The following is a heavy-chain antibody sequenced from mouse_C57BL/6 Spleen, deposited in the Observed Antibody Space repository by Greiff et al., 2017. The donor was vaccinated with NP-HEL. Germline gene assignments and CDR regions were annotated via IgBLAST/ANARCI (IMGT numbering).Heavy chain of an antibody. Sequence: QVQLQQSGAELVRPGTSVKVSCKASGYAFTNYLIEWVKQRPGQGLEWIGVINPGSGGTNYNEKFKGKATLTADKYSSTAYMQLSSLTSEDSAVYFCARSWVRRGSYYAMDYWGQGTSVTVSS. D-gene: IGHD2-14*01. CDR2: INPGSGGT. V-gene: IGHV1-54*01. CDR1: GYAFTNYL. J-gene: IGHJ4*01. CDR3: ARSWVRRGSYYAMDY.